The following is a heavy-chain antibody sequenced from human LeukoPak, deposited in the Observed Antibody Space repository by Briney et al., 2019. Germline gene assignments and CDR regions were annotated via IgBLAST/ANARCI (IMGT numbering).Heavy chain of an antibody. D-gene: IGHD5-24*01. Sequence: ASVKVSCKTSGYTFTSYYIHWVRQAPGQGLEWMGIINVSGGSTTYAQKFQGRVTMTKDTSSTTVYMELSSLKSEDSAVYYCARGDGYNWSYYFDYWGQGTLVTVSS. CDR1: GYTFTSYY. V-gene: IGHV1-46*01. CDR2: INVSGGST. J-gene: IGHJ4*02. CDR3: ARGDGYNWSYYFDY.